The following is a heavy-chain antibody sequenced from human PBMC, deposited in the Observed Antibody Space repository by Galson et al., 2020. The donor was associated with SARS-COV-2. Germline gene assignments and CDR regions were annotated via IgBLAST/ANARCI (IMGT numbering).Heavy chain of an antibody. CDR1: GFTFSDHY. J-gene: IGHJ6*02. CDR3: TRAQGFGSGGTCYYYGMDV. CDR2: ARTRNKANSYTT. D-gene: IGHD2-8*02. Sequence: GGSLRLSCAASGFTFSDHYMDWVRQAPGKGLEWVGRARTRNKANSYTTEYAASVKGRFTISRDDSKKSLYLQMNSLKTEDTALYYCTRAQGFGSGGTCYYYGMDVWGQGTTVTVSS. V-gene: IGHV3-72*01.